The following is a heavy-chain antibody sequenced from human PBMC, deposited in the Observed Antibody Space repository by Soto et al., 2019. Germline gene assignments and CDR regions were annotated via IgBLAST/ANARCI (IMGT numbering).Heavy chain of an antibody. J-gene: IGHJ4*02. V-gene: IGHV1-18*01. D-gene: IGHD6-13*01. CDR2: ISAYNGNT. CDR3: ARDLAAAGPFDC. Sequence: QVQLVQARAKVKKPGASVKVSCKASGYTFTNYAFSWVRQAPGQGLEWMGWISAYNGNTNYPQKLQGRVTMTTDTSTSTAYMELRSLRSDDTAVYYCARDLAAAGPFDCWGQGTLVTVSS. CDR1: GYTFTNYA.